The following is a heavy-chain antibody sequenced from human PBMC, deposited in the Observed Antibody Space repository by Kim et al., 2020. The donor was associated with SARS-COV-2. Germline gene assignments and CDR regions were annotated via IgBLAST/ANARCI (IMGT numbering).Heavy chain of an antibody. Sequence: GESLKISCKASGYSFTTHWIGWVRQMPGKGLEWMGIIYPGDSDTRYSPSFQGQVTISADKSIGTAYVQWSRLRASDTAMYYCARASDYSSGGSCYDYWGQGTLLTVSS. CDR1: GYSFTTHW. V-gene: IGHV5-51*03. CDR3: ARASDYSSGGSCYDY. J-gene: IGHJ4*02. CDR2: IYPGDSDT. D-gene: IGHD2-15*01.